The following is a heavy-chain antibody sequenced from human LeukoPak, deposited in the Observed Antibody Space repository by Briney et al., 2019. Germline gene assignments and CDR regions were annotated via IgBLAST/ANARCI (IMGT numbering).Heavy chain of an antibody. CDR3: ASDLVY. V-gene: IGHV3-53*01. Sequence: GGSLRLSCAASGVNVSSHYMNWVRRAPGKGLEWVSVIYGVDGTSYADSVQGRFTISRDNSENTVYLQMNSLRAEDTAVYYCASDLVYWGQGTLVTVSS. J-gene: IGHJ4*02. CDR2: IYGVDGT. D-gene: IGHD2-8*02. CDR1: GVNVSSHY.